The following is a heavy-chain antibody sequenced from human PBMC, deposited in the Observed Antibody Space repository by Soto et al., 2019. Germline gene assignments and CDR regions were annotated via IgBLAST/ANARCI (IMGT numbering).Heavy chain of an antibody. J-gene: IGHJ4*02. V-gene: IGHV3-33*01. CDR3: AREDYSSSSYYFDY. CDR2: IWYDGSNK. Sequence: QVQLVESGGGVVQPGRSLRLSCAASGFTFSSYGMHWVRQAPGKGLEWVAVIWYDGSNKYYADSVKGRFTISRDNSKNTRYLQMNSLRAEDTAVYYCAREDYSSSSYYFDYWGQGTLVTVSS. CDR1: GFTFSSYG. D-gene: IGHD6-6*01.